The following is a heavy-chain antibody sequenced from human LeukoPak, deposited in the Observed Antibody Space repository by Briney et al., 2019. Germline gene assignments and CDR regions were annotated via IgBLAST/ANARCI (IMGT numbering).Heavy chain of an antibody. CDR2: ISAYNGNT. CDR3: ARVRGSTVTTSREYYFDY. Sequence: ASVKVSCKASGYTFTSYGISWVRQAPGQGLEWMGWISAYNGNTNYAQKLQGRVTMTTDTSTSTAYMELRSLRSDDTDVYYCARVRGSTVTTSREYYFDYWGQGTLVTVSS. D-gene: IGHD4-17*01. CDR1: GYTFTSYG. V-gene: IGHV1-18*04. J-gene: IGHJ4*02.